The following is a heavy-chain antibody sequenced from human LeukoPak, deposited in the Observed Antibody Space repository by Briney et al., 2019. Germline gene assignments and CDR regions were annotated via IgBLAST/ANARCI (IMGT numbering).Heavy chain of an antibody. D-gene: IGHD3-22*01. J-gene: IGHJ6*03. CDR3: ARETMIVVVPYYYYYMDV. V-gene: IGHV4-39*07. Sequence: SETLSLTCTVSGDSISSRSYYWGWIRQPPGKGLEWIGSIYYSGSTYYNPSLKSRVTISVNTSKNQFSLKLSSVTAADTAVYYCARETMIVVVPYYYYYMDVWGKGTTVTVSS. CDR1: GDSISSRSYY. CDR2: IYYSGST.